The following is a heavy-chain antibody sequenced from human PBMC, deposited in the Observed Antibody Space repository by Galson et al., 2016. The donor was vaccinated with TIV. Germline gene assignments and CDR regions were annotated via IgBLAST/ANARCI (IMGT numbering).Heavy chain of an antibody. CDR3: ARRPWGLVAVWSES. J-gene: IGHJ5*01. V-gene: IGHV1-18*01. D-gene: IGHD7-27*01. CDR1: GYTFKNYG. Sequence: SVKVSCKASGYTFKNYGISWVRQAPGQGLEWMGWISAYSGNTKYAQKVQGRVTMTTDTSTTTAYMELRSLRSDDTAVYYCARRPWGLVAVWSESWGQGTLVTVSS. CDR2: ISAYSGNT.